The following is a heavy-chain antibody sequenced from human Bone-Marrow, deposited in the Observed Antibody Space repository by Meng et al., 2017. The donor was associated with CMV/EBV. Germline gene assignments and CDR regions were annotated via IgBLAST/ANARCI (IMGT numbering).Heavy chain of an antibody. J-gene: IGHJ6*02. CDR1: GFTFTNYW. CDR3: ARVGGFANFGVVVSGSDYGMDV. D-gene: IGHD3-3*01. Sequence: GESLKISCAASGFTFTNYWMTWVRQAPGKGLQWVANIKQDGSEKYYVDSVKGRFTISRDNAKNSLYLQMNSLRDEDTAVYYCARVGGFANFGVVVSGSDYGMDVWGQGTTVTVSS. CDR2: IKQDGSEK. V-gene: IGHV3-7*01.